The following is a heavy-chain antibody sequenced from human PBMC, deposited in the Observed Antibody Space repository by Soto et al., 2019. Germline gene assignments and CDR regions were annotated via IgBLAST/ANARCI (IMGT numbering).Heavy chain of an antibody. Sequence: VQLVESGGGLVQPGGSLKLSCAGYGFSFSGSDIHWVRQASGKGLEGVGRVRSKGANYGTAYDVSVKGRFTISRDDSKSMAYLQMNSLRTEETALYYCTAGSYYTWGQGTLVTVSS. J-gene: IGHJ5*02. V-gene: IGHV3-73*01. CDR3: TAGSYYT. CDR1: GFSFSGSD. CDR2: VRSKGANYGT. D-gene: IGHD1-26*01.